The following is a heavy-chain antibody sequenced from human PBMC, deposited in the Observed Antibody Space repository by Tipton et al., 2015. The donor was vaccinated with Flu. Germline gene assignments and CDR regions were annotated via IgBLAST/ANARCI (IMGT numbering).Heavy chain of an antibody. D-gene: IGHD3-16*01. CDR1: GFTFGDYA. V-gene: IGHV3-9*01. CDR2: ISWNGGSI. CDR3: AREANGCRSFRGKNFFYRMDR. Sequence: SLRLSCAASGFTFGDYAMHWVRQAPGKGLEWASGISWNGGSIGYADSVKGRFTISRDNAKNSLHLQMNSLRAEDTAVYYCAREANGCRSFRGKNFFYRMDRLGQGPTVTVSS. J-gene: IGHJ6*02.